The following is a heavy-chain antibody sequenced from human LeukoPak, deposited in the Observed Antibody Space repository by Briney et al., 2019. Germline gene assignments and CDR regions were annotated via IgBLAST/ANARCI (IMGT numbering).Heavy chain of an antibody. CDR1: GFTFSSYA. CDR3: ARELYYYGMDV. J-gene: IGHJ6*02. V-gene: IGHV3-30-3*01. CDR2: ISYDGSNK. Sequence: GGSLRLSCAASGFTFSSYAMSWVRQAPGKGLEWVAVISYDGSNKYYADSVKGRFTISRDNSKNTLYLQMNSLRAEDTAVYYCARELYYYGMDVWGQGTTVTVSS.